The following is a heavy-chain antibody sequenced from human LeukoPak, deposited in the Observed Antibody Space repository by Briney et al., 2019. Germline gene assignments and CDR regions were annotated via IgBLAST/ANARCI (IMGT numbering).Heavy chain of an antibody. Sequence: KVSCKASGGTFSSYAISWVRQAPGQGLEWMGIIYPGDSDTRYSPFFQGQVTISVDKSISTAYLQWSSLKASDTAMYYCARRGSYGPDHWGQGTLVTVSS. V-gene: IGHV5-51*01. CDR2: IYPGDSDT. CDR1: GGTFSSYA. J-gene: IGHJ4*02. CDR3: ARRGSYGPDH. D-gene: IGHD5-18*01.